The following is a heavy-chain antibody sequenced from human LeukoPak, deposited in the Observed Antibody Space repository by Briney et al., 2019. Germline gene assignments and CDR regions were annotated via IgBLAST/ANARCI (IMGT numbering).Heavy chain of an antibody. CDR2: ISSSGSTI. CDR1: GFTFSSYE. Sequence: PGGSLRLSCAASGFTFSSYETNWVRQAPGKGLEWVSYISSSGSTIYYADSVKGRFTISRDNAKNSLYLQMNSLRDEDTAVYYCARDHCSSTNCYFDFWGQGTLVTVSS. CDR3: ARDHCSSTNCYFDF. D-gene: IGHD2-2*01. J-gene: IGHJ4*02. V-gene: IGHV3-48*03.